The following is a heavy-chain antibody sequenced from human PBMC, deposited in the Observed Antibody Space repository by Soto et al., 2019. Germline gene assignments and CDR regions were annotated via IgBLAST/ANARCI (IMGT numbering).Heavy chain of an antibody. J-gene: IGHJ6*03. CDR3: ARMGGSGQRYYYYYYYMDV. D-gene: IGHD3-10*01. CDR2: IKQDGSEK. CDR1: GFTFSSYW. V-gene: IGHV3-7*01. Sequence: GGSLRLSCAASGFTFSSYWMSWVRQAPGKGLEWVANIKQDGSEKYYVDSVKGRFTISRDNAKNSLYLQMNSLRAEDTAVYYCARMGGSGQRYYYYYYYMDVWGKGTTVTVSS.